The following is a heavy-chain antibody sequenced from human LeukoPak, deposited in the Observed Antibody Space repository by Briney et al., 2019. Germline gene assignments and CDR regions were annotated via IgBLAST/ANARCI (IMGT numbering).Heavy chain of an antibody. CDR2: IYFSGST. CDR1: GGSISSGEYY. V-gene: IGHV4-30-4*01. Sequence: SEALSLTCTVSGGSISSGEYYWSWIRQSPGKGLEWVGHIYFSGSTFYNPSLKSRLTISVATSRSQIFLKLASVLPADTAVYYCARWRWSSRLDPWGQGTLVTVSS. D-gene: IGHD2-15*01. CDR3: ARWRWSSRLDP. J-gene: IGHJ5*02.